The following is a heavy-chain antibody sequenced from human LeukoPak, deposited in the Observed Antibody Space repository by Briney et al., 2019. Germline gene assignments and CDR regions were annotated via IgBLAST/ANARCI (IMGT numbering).Heavy chain of an antibody. CDR3: ATADWFSFDF. D-gene: IGHD3-9*01. J-gene: IGHJ4*02. CDR1: GFTFSSYW. Sequence: GGSLRLSCAASGFTFSSYWMSWVRQAPGKGLEWVATIKNDGSEKNYEDSVKGRFTISRDNAKNSLYLQMSGLRAEDTAVYFCATADWFSFDFWGQGTLVTVSS. V-gene: IGHV3-7*04. CDR2: IKNDGSEK.